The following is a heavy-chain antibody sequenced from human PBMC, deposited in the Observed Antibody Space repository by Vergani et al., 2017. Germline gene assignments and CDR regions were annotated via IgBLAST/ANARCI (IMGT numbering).Heavy chain of an antibody. CDR1: GFTFSSYA. CDR2: ISGSGGST. J-gene: IGHJ4*02. D-gene: IGHD3-22*01. V-gene: IGHV3-23*01. Sequence: EVQLLESGGGLVQPGGSLRLSCAASGFTFSSYAMSWVRQAPGKGLEWVSAISGSGGSTYYADSVKGQFTISRDNSKNTLYLQMNSLRAEDTAVYYCAKDLDYYDSSGIDYWGQGTLVTVSS. CDR3: AKDLDYYDSSGIDY.